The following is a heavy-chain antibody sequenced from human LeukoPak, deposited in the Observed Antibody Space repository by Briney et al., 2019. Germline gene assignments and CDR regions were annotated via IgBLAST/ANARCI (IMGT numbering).Heavy chain of an antibody. D-gene: IGHD3-10*01. J-gene: IGHJ4*02. CDR1: GFSFSSYS. V-gene: IGHV3-21*01. CDR2: ISSTSTYI. CDR3: ARAHSGPWYGSWSYYIPD. Sequence: GGSLRLSCAASGFSFSSYSLNWLRQAPGKGLDWVSSISSTSTYIYYADSVKGRFTISRDNAKNSVYLQMNSLRAEDTALYYCARAHSGPWYGSWSYYIPDWGQGTLVTVSS.